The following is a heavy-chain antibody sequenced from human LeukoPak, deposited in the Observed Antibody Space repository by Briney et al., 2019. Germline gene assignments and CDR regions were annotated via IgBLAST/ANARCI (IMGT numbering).Heavy chain of an antibody. V-gene: IGHV3-30*03. CDR1: GFTFSSYG. CDR2: ISYDGSNK. CDR3: ARGWIQPLWASDY. D-gene: IGHD5-18*01. J-gene: IGHJ4*02. Sequence: GGTLRLSCAASGFTFSSYGMSWVRQAPGKGLEWVAVISYDGSNKYYADSVKGRFTISRDNSKNTLYLQMNSLRAEDTAVYYCARGWIQPLWASDYWGQGTLVTVSS.